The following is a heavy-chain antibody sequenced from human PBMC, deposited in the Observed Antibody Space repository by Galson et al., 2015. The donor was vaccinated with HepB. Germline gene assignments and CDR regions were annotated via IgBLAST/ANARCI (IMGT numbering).Heavy chain of an antibody. CDR3: AQRFLELVHAFDI. CDR1: GFTFSSYG. CDR2: ISYDGSNK. V-gene: IGHV3-30*03. D-gene: IGHD3-3*01. Sequence: SLRLSCAASGFTFSSYGMHWVRQAPGKGLEWVAVISYDGSNKYYADSVKGRFTISRDNSKNTLYLQMNSLRAEDTAVYYCAQRFLELVHAFDIWGQGTMVTVSS. J-gene: IGHJ3*02.